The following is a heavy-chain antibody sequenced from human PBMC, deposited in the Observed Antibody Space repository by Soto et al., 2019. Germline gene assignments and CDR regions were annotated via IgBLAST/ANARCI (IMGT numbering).Heavy chain of an antibody. D-gene: IGHD3-3*01. CDR2: IYSSGST. Sequence: QVHLQESGPGLVKPSETLSLTCTVSGGAISTYYWTWIRQPAGKGLEWIGRIYSSGSTKYNPSLHSRVTMALDTSNNQFSLRLTSVTAADTAVYYCARGQRFSDWFDPWGQGTLGTVSS. J-gene: IGHJ5*02. CDR3: ARGQRFSDWFDP. CDR1: GGAISTYY. V-gene: IGHV4-4*07.